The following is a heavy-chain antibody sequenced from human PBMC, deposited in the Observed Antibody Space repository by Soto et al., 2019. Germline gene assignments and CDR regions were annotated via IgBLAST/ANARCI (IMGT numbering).Heavy chain of an antibody. CDR2: ISGSGGST. CDR1: GFTFSSYA. J-gene: IGHJ6*02. V-gene: IGHV3-23*01. CDR3: VFYLSGDKCPCMDV. Sequence: GGSLRLSCAASGFTFSSYAMSWVRQAPGKGLEWVSAISGSGGSTYYADSVKGRFTISRDNSKNTLYLQMNSLRAEDTAVYYCVFYLSGDKCPCMDVWGPGTTVTVSS. D-gene: IGHD3-9*01.